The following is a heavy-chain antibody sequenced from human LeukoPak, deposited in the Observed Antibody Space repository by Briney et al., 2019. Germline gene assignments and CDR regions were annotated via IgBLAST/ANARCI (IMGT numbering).Heavy chain of an antibody. CDR1: GFTFSSYG. Sequence: GRSLRLSCAASGFTFSSYGMHWVRQAPGKGLEWVSSISSSSSYIYYADSVKGRFTISRDNAKNSLYLQMNSLRAEDTAVYYCTGIAVAGTYYWGQGTLVTVSS. D-gene: IGHD6-19*01. CDR2: ISSSSSYI. CDR3: TGIAVAGTYY. J-gene: IGHJ4*02. V-gene: IGHV3-21*01.